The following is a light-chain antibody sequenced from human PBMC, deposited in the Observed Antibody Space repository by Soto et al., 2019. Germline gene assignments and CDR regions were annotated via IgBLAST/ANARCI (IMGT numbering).Light chain of an antibody. CDR3: QQYGSSPGT. J-gene: IGKJ2*01. Sequence: SLSPGERATLSCRASQSVSSSYLAWYQQKPGQAPRLLIYGASSRATGIPDRFSGSGSGTDFTLTISRLEPEDFAAYYCQQYGSSPGTFGQGTKVDIK. V-gene: IGKV3-20*01. CDR1: QSVSSSY. CDR2: GAS.